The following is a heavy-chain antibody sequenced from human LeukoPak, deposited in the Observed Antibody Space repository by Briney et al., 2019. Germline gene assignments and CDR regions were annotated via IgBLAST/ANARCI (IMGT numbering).Heavy chain of an antibody. CDR2: IIPIFGTA. Sequence: SVKVSCKASGYTFIDNYMHWMRQAPGQGLEWMGGIIPIFGTANYAQKFQGRVTITTDESTSTAYMELSSLRSEDTAVYYCARVSDHYSNYGWNWFDPWGQGTLVTVSS. CDR3: ARVSDHYSNYGWNWFDP. CDR1: GYTFIDNY. J-gene: IGHJ5*02. V-gene: IGHV1-69*05. D-gene: IGHD4-11*01.